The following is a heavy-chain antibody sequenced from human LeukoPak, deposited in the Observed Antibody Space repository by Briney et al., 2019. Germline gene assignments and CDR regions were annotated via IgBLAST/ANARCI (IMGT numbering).Heavy chain of an antibody. CDR2: IWHDGSNQ. CDR1: GFIFSNYA. J-gene: IGHJ5*02. D-gene: IGHD2/OR15-2a*01. V-gene: IGHV3-33*06. Sequence: GRSLRLSCVPSGFIFSNYAMHWVRQAPGKGLEWVALIWHDGSNQYYADSLQGRFTISRDNSKNTVYLQMNTLRVEDTAVYYCAKSNGGFPRYYLDPWGQGTLVTVSS. CDR3: AKSNGGFPRYYLDP.